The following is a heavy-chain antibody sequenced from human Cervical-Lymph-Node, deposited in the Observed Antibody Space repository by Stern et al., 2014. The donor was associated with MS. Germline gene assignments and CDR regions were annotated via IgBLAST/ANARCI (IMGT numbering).Heavy chain of an antibody. Sequence: EVQLVASGGGLVKPGGSLRLSCVASRFPFNTYSMNWVRQAPGKGLEWVSSISSTSVYRYYGDSVKGRFTISRDNAKNSLYLQMNGLRVEDTAVYYCASKRSISGAAFDYWGQGTMVTVS. V-gene: IGHV3-21*01. CDR1: RFPFNTYS. CDR2: ISSTSVYR. CDR3: ASKRSISGAAFDY. D-gene: IGHD3-3*01. J-gene: IGHJ4*02.